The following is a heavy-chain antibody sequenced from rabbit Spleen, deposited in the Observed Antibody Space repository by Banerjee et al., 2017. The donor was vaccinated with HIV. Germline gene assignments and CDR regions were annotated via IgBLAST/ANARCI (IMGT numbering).Heavy chain of an antibody. Sequence: QQLVESGGGLVKPGASLTLTCKASGFDFSSSDYMCWVRQAPGKGLEWISCIVGSSSDFTYSATWAKGRFTCSKTSSTTVTLQMTSLTAADTTTYFCARDFDFWGPGTLVTVS. CDR1: GFDFSSSDY. V-gene: IGHV1S40*01. J-gene: IGHJ4*01. CDR2: IVGSSSDFT. CDR3: ARDFDF.